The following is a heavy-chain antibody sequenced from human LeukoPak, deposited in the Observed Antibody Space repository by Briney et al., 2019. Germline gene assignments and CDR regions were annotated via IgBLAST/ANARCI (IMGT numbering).Heavy chain of an antibody. Sequence: PGGSLRLSCAASGFTFSSYSMNWVRQAPGKGLEWVSSISSSSSYIYYADSVKGRFTISRDNAKNSLYLQMNSLRAEDTAVYYCARGSTVTPQNYFDYWGQGTLVTVSS. CDR1: GFTFSSYS. CDR3: ARGSTVTPQNYFDY. J-gene: IGHJ4*02. D-gene: IGHD4-17*01. V-gene: IGHV3-21*01. CDR2: ISSSSSYI.